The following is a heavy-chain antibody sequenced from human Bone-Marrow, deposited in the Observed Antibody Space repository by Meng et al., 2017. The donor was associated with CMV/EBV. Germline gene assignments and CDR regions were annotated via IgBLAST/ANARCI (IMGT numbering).Heavy chain of an antibody. D-gene: IGHD2-2*01. CDR3: ARGGERNVVVPAAIPDITFDP. CDR2: INSDGSNT. V-gene: IGHV3-74*01. CDR1: GFTFSSYW. J-gene: IGHJ5*02. Sequence: GESLKISCAASGFTFSSYWMHWVRQAPGKGLVWVSRINSDGSNTSYADSVKGRFTISRDNAKNTLYLQMNSLRAEDTAVYYCARGGERNVVVPAAIPDITFDPWGQGTLVTVSS.